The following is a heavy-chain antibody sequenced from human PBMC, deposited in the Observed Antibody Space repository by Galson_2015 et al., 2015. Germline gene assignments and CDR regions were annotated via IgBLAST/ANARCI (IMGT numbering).Heavy chain of an antibody. J-gene: IGHJ4*02. CDR3: AASSYSDSSGCLAP. CDR2: IYSGGHT. CDR1: GLTVSSNY. D-gene: IGHD3-22*01. Sequence: SLRLSCAASGLTVSSNYMSWVRQAPGKGLEWVSVIYSGGHTFYADSVKGRFTISRDNSKNTLYLQMNSLRAEDTAVYYCAASSYSDSSGCLAPWGQGTLVTVSS. V-gene: IGHV3-53*01.